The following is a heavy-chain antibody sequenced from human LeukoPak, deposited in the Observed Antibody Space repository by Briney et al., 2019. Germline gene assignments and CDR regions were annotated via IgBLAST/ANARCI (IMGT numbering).Heavy chain of an antibody. Sequence: PGGSLRLSCAASGFTFSSYWMHWVRQVPGMGLVWVSRISSDGSSTSYADSVKGRFTISRDNAKNSLYLQMNSLRAEDTAVYYCASEGSGSHILDDYWGQGTLVTVSS. CDR1: GFTFSSYW. CDR2: ISSDGSST. V-gene: IGHV3-74*01. CDR3: ASEGSGSHILDDY. D-gene: IGHD3-10*01. J-gene: IGHJ4*02.